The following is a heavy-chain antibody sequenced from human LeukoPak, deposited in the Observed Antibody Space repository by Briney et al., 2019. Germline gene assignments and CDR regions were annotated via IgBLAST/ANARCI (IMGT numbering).Heavy chain of an antibody. D-gene: IGHD6-19*01. V-gene: IGHV3-23*01. J-gene: IGHJ4*02. Sequence: GGSLRLSCAASGFTLSSYAMSWVRQAPGKGLEWVSAISCSGGSTYYADSVKGRFTISRDNSKNTLYLQMNSLRAEDTAVYYCAKDRGWYFFDYWGQGTLVTVSS. CDR2: ISCSGGST. CDR3: AKDRGWYFFDY. CDR1: GFTLSSYA.